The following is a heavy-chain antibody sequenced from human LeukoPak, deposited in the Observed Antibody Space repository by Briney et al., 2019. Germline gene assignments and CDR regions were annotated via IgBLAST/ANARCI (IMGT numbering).Heavy chain of an antibody. CDR3: AIPRDHYYDSRRLQKRGAFDV. CDR2: IIPIFGTA. J-gene: IGHJ3*01. V-gene: IGHV1-69*01. Sequence: GSSVNVSCKASGGTFSSYVISWVRQAPGQGLEWMGGIIPIFGTANYAQRFQGRVTITADEPTSTAYMEVSSLRSEDTAVYYCAIPRDHYYDSRRLQKRGAFDVWGQGTMVTVSS. D-gene: IGHD3-22*01. CDR1: GGTFSSYV.